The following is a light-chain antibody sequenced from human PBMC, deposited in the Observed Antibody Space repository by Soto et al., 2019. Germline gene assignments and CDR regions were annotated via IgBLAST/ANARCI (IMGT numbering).Light chain of an antibody. V-gene: IGKV1-5*03. Sequence: DIQMTQSPSTLSASVGDRVTITCRASQSIDSWLAWYQHKPGKAPKLLIFKASTLETGVPSRFSGSGSETESTLTISSLQPDDSATYYCQPYNSYSRTFGQGTKVDIK. CDR2: KAS. J-gene: IGKJ1*01. CDR3: QPYNSYSRT. CDR1: QSIDSW.